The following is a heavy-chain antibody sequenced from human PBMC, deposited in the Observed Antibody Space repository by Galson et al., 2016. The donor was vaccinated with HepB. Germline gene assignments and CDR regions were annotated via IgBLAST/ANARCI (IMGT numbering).Heavy chain of an antibody. D-gene: IGHD3-22*01. CDR1: GFIISDYS. J-gene: IGHJ4*02. CDR3: VRVGSGYDY. CDR2: IHYHGGST. V-gene: IGHV3-64*02. Sequence: SPRLSCAASGFIISDYSMHWVRQAPGKGLEYVSAIHYHGGSTFYADSVKGRFTISRDNSKNTLYLHVGSLRPEDMAVYYCVRVGSGYDYWGQGTLVTVSS.